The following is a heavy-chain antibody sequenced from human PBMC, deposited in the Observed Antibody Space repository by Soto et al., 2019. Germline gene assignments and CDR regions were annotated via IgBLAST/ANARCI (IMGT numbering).Heavy chain of an antibody. J-gene: IGHJ5*02. Sequence: SETLSLTCTVSGGSVSSGSYYWSWIRQPPGKGLEWIGYIYYSGSTNYNPSLKSRVTISVDTSKNQFSLKLSSVTAADTAVYYCARDLGDYGDYGWFDPWGQGTLVTVSS. D-gene: IGHD4-17*01. CDR2: IYYSGST. CDR1: GGSVSSGSYY. V-gene: IGHV4-61*01. CDR3: ARDLGDYGDYGWFDP.